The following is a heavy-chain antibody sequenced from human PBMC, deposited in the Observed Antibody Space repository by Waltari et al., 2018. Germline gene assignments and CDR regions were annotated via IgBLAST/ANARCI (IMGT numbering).Heavy chain of an antibody. J-gene: IGHJ4*02. D-gene: IGHD5-18*01. V-gene: IGHV4-34*01. CDR2: INHSGST. Sequence: QVQLQQWGAGLLTPSETLSLTCAVYGGSFSGYYWSWIRQPPGKGLEWSGEINHSGSTNYNPSRKSRVTISVDTSKNQCSLKLSSVTAADTAVYYCAGGGAAMVYYWGQGTLVIVSS. CDR3: AGGGAAMVYY. CDR1: GGSFSGYY.